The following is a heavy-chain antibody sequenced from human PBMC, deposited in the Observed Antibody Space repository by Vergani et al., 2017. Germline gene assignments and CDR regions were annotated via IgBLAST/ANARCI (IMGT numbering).Heavy chain of an antibody. CDR3: TRLAGTLN. CDR1: GFTFSSYW. CDR2: INSDGSTT. Sequence: EVQLVESGGGLAQPGGSLRLSCAASGFTFSSYWMHWVRQAPGKGLVWVSRINSDGSTTSYADSVKGRFTISRDNAKNTLYLQMNSLRVEDTTIYYCTRLAGTLNWGQGTLVTVSS. D-gene: IGHD6-19*01. J-gene: IGHJ4*02. V-gene: IGHV3-74*01.